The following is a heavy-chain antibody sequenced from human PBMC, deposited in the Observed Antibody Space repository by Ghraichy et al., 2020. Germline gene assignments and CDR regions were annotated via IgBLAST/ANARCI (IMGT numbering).Heavy chain of an antibody. D-gene: IGHD3-22*01. Sequence: GSLRLSCAASGFTFSSYEMNWVRQAPGKGLEWVSYISSSGSTIYYADSVKGRFTISRDNAKNSLYLQMNSLRAEDTAVYYCARVSYYYDSSGYYYSNFYYYYGMDVWGQGTTVTVSS. J-gene: IGHJ6*02. CDR3: ARVSYYYDSSGYYYSNFYYYYGMDV. CDR1: GFTFSSYE. CDR2: ISSSGSTI. V-gene: IGHV3-48*03.